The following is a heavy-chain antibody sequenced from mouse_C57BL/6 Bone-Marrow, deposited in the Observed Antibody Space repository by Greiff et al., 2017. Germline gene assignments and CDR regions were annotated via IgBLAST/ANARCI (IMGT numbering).Heavy chain of an antibody. V-gene: IGHV14-4*01. J-gene: IGHJ2*01. CDR3: TLITTVVAL. D-gene: IGHD1-1*01. CDR2: IDPENGDT. CDR1: GFNIKDDY. Sequence: VQLQQSGAELVRPGASVKLSCTASGFNIKDDYMHWVKQRPEQGLEWIGWIDPENGDTEYASKFQGKATITADTSSNTAYLQLSSLTSEDTAVYYCTLITTVVALGGQGTTLTVSS.